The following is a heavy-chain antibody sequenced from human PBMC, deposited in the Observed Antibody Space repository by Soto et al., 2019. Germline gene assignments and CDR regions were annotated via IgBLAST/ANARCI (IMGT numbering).Heavy chain of an antibody. CDR1: GFTFGSYW. CDR3: ARSGSWNYYYYGMDV. V-gene: IGHV3-33*08. Sequence: GGSLRLSCAASGFTFGSYWMGWVRQAPGKGLEWVAVMWYDGSNKYYADSVKGRFTISRDNSKNTLYLQMNSLRAEDTAVYYCARSGSWNYYYYGMDVWGQGTTVTVSS. CDR2: MWYDGSNK. D-gene: IGHD6-13*01. J-gene: IGHJ6*02.